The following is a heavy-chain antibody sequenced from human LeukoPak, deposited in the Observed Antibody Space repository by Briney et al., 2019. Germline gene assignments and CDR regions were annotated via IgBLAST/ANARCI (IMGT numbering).Heavy chain of an antibody. Sequence: SETLSLTCTVSGGSISSYYWSWIRQPPGKGLEWIGYIYYSGSTNYNPSLKSRVTISVGTSKNQFSLKLSSVTAADTAVYYCARPMTTVTTGDAFDIWGQGTMVTVSS. V-gene: IGHV4-59*01. D-gene: IGHD4-17*01. CDR3: ARPMTTVTTGDAFDI. CDR2: IYYSGST. J-gene: IGHJ3*02. CDR1: GGSISSYY.